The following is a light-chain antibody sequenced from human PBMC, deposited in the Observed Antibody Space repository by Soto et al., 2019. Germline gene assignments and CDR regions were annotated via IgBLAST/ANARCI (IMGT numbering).Light chain of an antibody. CDR2: DAS. Sequence: DIQMTQCPSTLSASVGDRVTITCRASQSISSWLAWYQQKPGKAPKLLIYDASSLESGVPSRFSGSGSGTEFTLTISSLQPDDFATYYCQQYNSYRYTFGQGTKLEIK. CDR1: QSISSW. CDR3: QQYNSYRYT. J-gene: IGKJ2*01. V-gene: IGKV1-5*01.